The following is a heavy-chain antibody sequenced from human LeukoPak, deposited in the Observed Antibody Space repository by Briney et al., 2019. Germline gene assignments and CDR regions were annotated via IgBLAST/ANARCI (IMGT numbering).Heavy chain of an antibody. V-gene: IGHV1-18*01. CDR3: ARLGGSGWYRGDGMDV. J-gene: IGHJ6*02. Sequence: ASVKVSCKASGYTFTSYGISRVRQAPGQGLEWMGWISAYNGNTNYAQKLQGRVTMTTDTSTSTAYMELRSLRSDDTAVYYCARLGGSGWYRGDGMDVWGQGTTVTVSS. CDR2: ISAYNGNT. CDR1: GYTFTSYG. D-gene: IGHD6-19*01.